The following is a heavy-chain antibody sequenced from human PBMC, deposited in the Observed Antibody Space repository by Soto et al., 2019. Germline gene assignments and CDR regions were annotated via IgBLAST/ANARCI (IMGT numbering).Heavy chain of an antibody. CDR3: AKVTTYYYDPGY. V-gene: IGHV1-24*01. CDR2: FDPEDGET. D-gene: IGHD3-22*01. Sequence: ASVKVSCKVSGYTLTELSMHWVRQAPGKGLEWMGGFDPEDGETIYEQKFQGRVTMTEDTSTDTAYMGLSSLRSEDTAVYYCAKVTTYYYDPGYWGQGNLVTVSS. CDR1: GYTLTELS. J-gene: IGHJ4*02.